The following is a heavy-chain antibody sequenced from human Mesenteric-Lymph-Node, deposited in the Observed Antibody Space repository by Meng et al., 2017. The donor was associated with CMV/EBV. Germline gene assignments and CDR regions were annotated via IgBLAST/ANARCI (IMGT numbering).Heavy chain of an antibody. CDR3: VRGRIDFGVSIQHDYFQY. CDR1: FTFEDFG. Sequence: FTFEDFGMSWVRQLPGKGLEWVAGINWNGGGTGYADSVSGRFTVSRDNAKNSLDLQMNSLRAEDTAFYYCVRGRIDFGVSIQHDYFQYWGQGSLVTVSS. CDR2: INWNGGGT. J-gene: IGHJ4*02. D-gene: IGHD3-3*01. V-gene: IGHV3-20*03.